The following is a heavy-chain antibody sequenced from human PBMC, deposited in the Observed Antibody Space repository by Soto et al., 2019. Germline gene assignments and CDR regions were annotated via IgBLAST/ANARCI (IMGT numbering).Heavy chain of an antibody. V-gene: IGHV3-23*01. J-gene: IGHJ4*02. CDR1: GFTFSSYA. CDR2: ITGSGDST. CDR3: AKDLQFSGWLSAQTFDY. Sequence: EVQLLESGGGLVQPGGSLRLSCTISGFTFSSYAMSWVRQAPGKGLECVSSITGSGDSTYYADSVKGRFSISRDKSKITLYLQMNSLRAEDTAVYYCAKDLQFSGWLSAQTFDYWGQGTQVTVSS. D-gene: IGHD6-19*01.